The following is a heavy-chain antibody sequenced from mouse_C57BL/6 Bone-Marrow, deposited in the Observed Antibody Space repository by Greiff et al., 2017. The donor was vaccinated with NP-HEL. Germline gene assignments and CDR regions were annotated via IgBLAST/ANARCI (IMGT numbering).Heavy chain of an antibody. V-gene: IGHV2-9-1*01. CDR3: ARKGRREAWFAY. J-gene: IGHJ3*01. CDR1: GFSLPSSA. CDR2: IWPGGGT. Sequence: QVQLKESGPGLVAPSQSLSITCTVSGFSLPSSAISWVRQPPGTGLEWLGVIWPGGGTNYNSALKSRLSISKDNSKSPVFLKMNSLQTDDTARYYCARKGRREAWFAYWGQGTLVTVSA.